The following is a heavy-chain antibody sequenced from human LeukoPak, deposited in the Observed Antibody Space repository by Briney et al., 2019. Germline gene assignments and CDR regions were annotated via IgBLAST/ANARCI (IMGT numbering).Heavy chain of an antibody. CDR3: AKASPGSESYWRAGFDY. Sequence: PGGSLRLSCAASGFTYGNYAMSWVRQAPGKGLEWVSAITGSGGSPYYADSVKGRFTISRDNSEKTLYLQMNSLRAEDTAVYYCAKASPGSESYWRAGFDYWGQGTLVTVSS. CDR1: GFTYGNYA. V-gene: IGHV3-23*01. D-gene: IGHD3-10*01. CDR2: ITGSGGSP. J-gene: IGHJ4*02.